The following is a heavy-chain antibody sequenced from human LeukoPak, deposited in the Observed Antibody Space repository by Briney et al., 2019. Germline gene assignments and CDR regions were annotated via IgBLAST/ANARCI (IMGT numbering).Heavy chain of an antibody. J-gene: IGHJ4*01. V-gene: IGHV3-48*01. CDR2: IGISGGNT. CDR3: ARDHRYAFDN. Sequence: GGSLRLSCAASGFNFIDYSMNWVRQAPGKGLEWISYIGISGGNTKHADSVKGRFTISRDKARNSLYLQMNSLRVEDTAVYYCARDHRYAFDNWGHGTLVTVSS. CDR1: GFNFIDYS. D-gene: IGHD5-12*01.